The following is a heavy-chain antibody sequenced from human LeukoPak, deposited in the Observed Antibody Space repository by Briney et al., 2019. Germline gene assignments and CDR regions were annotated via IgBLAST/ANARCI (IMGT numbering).Heavy chain of an antibody. J-gene: IGHJ4*02. CDR1: GFTFSSYS. CDR2: ISSTSSTI. Sequence: WGSLRLSCAASGFTFSSYSMNWVRQAPGKGLEWVSYISSTSSTIYYADSVKGRFTISRDNSRDTLYLQMNSLTVDDTAVYYCVRNRNLKMTSTGILGNWGLGTLVIVSS. CDR3: VRNRNLKMTSTGILGN. D-gene: IGHD3-3*02. V-gene: IGHV3-48*01.